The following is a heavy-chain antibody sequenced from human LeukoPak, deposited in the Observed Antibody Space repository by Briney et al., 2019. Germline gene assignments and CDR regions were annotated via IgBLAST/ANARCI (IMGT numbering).Heavy chain of an antibody. CDR1: GFTFSSYA. D-gene: IGHD3-22*01. CDR2: ITSNGGST. Sequence: GGSLRLSCAASGFTFSSYAMYWVRQAPGKGLEYVSAITSNGGSTYYANSVKGRFTISRDNSKNTLYLQMGSLRAEDMAVYYCASGTFYYDSSGYPKDVWGQGTTVTVSS. J-gene: IGHJ6*02. V-gene: IGHV3-64*01. CDR3: ASGTFYYDSSGYPKDV.